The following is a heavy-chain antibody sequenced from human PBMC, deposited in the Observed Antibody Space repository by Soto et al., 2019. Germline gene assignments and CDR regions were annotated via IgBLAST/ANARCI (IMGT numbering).Heavy chain of an antibody. V-gene: IGHV4-61*01. D-gene: IGHD6-13*01. CDR3: ARVVAQQLVWFDP. CDR2: IYYSGST. J-gene: IGHJ5*02. Sequence: SETLSLTGTVSGTSIITSSYYRCWLRQPPGKGLEWIGYIYYSGSTNYNPALKSRFTISVDTSKNQFSLKLSSVTAADTSVYYCARVVAQQLVWFDPWGQGTLVTVSS. CDR1: GTSIITSSYY.